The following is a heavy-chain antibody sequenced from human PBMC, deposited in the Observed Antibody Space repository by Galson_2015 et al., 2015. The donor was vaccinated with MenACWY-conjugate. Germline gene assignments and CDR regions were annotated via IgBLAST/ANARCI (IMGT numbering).Heavy chain of an antibody. CDR2: INPNGGGS. Sequence: CTAYGYTFSSYGISWVRQAPGQGLAWMGWINPNGGGSHYAQKFQGWVTMTRDTSTSTAYMELTRLTSDDTAVYYCARWGSESYDYWGQGTLVTVSS. D-gene: IGHD3-10*01. V-gene: IGHV1-2*04. CDR1: GYTFSSYG. CDR3: ARWGSESYDY. J-gene: IGHJ4*02.